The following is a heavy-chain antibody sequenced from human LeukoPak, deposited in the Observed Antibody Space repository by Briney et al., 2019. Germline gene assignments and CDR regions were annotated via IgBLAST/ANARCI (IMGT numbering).Heavy chain of an antibody. CDR1: GFTFTSSA. D-gene: IGHD3-22*01. CDR2: IVVGSGNT. V-gene: IGHV1-58*02. J-gene: IGHJ4*02. CDR3: AAVRYYDSSGYRDY. Sequence: GASVKVSCKASGFTFTSSAMQWVRQARGQRLEWIGWIVVGSGNTNYAQKFQERVTITRDMSTSTAYMELSSLRSEDTAVYYCAAVRYYDSSGYRDYWGQGTLVTVSS.